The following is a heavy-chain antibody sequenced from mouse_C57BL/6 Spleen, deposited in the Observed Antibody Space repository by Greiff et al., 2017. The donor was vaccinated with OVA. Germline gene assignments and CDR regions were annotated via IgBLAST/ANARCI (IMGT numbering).Heavy chain of an antibody. Sequence: DVMLVESGGGLVKPGGSLKLSCAASGFTFSDYGMHWVRQAPEKGLEWVAYISSGSSTIYYADTVKGRFTISGDNAKNTLFLQMTSLRSEDTAMYYCARERVVTHYYAMDYWGQGTSVTVSS. CDR2: ISSGSSTI. J-gene: IGHJ4*01. CDR3: ARERVVTHYYAMDY. CDR1: GFTFSDYG. V-gene: IGHV5-17*01. D-gene: IGHD1-1*01.